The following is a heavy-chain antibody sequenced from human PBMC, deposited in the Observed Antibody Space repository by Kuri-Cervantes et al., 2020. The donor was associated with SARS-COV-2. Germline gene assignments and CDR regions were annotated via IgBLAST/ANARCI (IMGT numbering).Heavy chain of an antibody. CDR3: ARAGCGGDCYVRGLGGCDY. Sequence: SVKVSCKASGYTFTSYGLSWVRQAPGQGLEWMGGIIPILGIANYAQKFQGRVTITADKSTSTAYMELSSLRSEDTAVYYCARAGCGGDCYVRGLGGCDYWGQGTLVTVSS. D-gene: IGHD2-21*02. CDR1: GYTFTSYG. CDR2: IIPILGIA. J-gene: IGHJ4*02. V-gene: IGHV1-69*10.